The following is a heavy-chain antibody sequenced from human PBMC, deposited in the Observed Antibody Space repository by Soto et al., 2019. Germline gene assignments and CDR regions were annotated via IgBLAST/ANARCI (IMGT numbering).Heavy chain of an antibody. CDR1: GFTFRSSA. Sequence: SVKVSCKTSGFTFRSSAVQWVRQARGQRLEWIGWLVVGTGNTNYAQKFQQRVTISSDRSTNTVSMELSSLTSEDTAVYYCATGAYCSGGSCSDYYYYYYGMDLWRQGTTVTVSS. D-gene: IGHD2-15*01. CDR2: LVVGTGNT. CDR3: ATGAYCSGGSCSDYYYYYYGMDL. V-gene: IGHV1-58*01. J-gene: IGHJ6*02.